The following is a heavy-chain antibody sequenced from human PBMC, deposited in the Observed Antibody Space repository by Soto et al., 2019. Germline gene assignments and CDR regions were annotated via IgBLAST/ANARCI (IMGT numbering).Heavy chain of an antibody. CDR2: IYYSGST. D-gene: IGHD1-26*01. Sequence: QLQLQESGPGLVKPSETLSLTCTVSGGSISSSSYYWGWIRQPPGKGLEWIGSIYYSGSTYYNPSLKSRVTISVDTSKNQFSLKLSSVTAADTAVYYCARLDLSGSYFGSAFDIWGQGTMVTVSS. CDR3: ARLDLSGSYFGSAFDI. CDR1: GGSISSSSYY. V-gene: IGHV4-39*01. J-gene: IGHJ3*02.